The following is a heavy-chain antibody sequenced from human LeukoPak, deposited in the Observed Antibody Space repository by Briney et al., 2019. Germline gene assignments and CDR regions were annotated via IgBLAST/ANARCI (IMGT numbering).Heavy chain of an antibody. Sequence: TPSETLSLTCSVSGDSISSYYWSWVRQPPGKGLEWVGYIYYSGSTNYNPSLKSRVTISVDTSKNQFSLKLSSVTAADTAVYYCARRYGSGKGYYYYYMDVWGKGTTVTISS. CDR3: ARRYGSGKGYYYYYMDV. J-gene: IGHJ6*03. V-gene: IGHV4-59*01. D-gene: IGHD3-10*01. CDR2: IYYSGST. CDR1: GDSISSYY.